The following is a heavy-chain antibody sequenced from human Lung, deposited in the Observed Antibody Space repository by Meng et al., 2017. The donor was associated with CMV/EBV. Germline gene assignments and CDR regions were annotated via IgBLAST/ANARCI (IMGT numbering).Heavy chain of an antibody. J-gene: IGHJ5*02. CDR1: GYTFTGYY. V-gene: IGHV1-2*06. Sequence: GYTFTGYYIHWVRRAPGQGLEWMGRINSNSDDTNYAQNFQDRLTMTRDTSISTVYMELTRLTSDDTAVYYCARGGVLLPAGKSWFDHWGLGTLVTVSS. CDR2: INSNSDDT. CDR3: ARGGVLLPAGKSWFDH. D-gene: IGHD2-2*01.